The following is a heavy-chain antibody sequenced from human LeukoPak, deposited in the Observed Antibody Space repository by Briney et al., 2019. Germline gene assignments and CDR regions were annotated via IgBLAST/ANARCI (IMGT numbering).Heavy chain of an antibody. CDR1: GGSISSGNYY. CDR2: IYTSGST. Sequence: SETLSLTCTVSGGSISSGNYYWNWIRQPAGKGLEWIGRIYTSGSTNYNPSLKSRVTISIDTSKNQFSLNLSSVTAADTAVYFRARNYYYDSRGSRDALDIWGQGTMLTVSS. J-gene: IGHJ3*02. V-gene: IGHV4-61*02. D-gene: IGHD3-22*01. CDR3: ARNYYYDSRGSRDALDI.